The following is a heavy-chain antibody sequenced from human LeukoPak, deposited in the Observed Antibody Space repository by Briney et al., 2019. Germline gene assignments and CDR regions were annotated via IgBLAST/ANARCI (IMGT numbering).Heavy chain of an antibody. Sequence: GGSLRLSCAASGFTFSSYWMSWVRQAPGKGLEWVANIKQDGSEKYYVDSVKGRFTISRENAKNSLYLQMNSLRAEDTAVYYCARIGASLYDSSGYMMKNAFDIWGQGTMVTVSS. CDR1: GFTFSSYW. V-gene: IGHV3-7*01. CDR3: ARIGASLYDSSGYMMKNAFDI. CDR2: IKQDGSEK. D-gene: IGHD3-22*01. J-gene: IGHJ3*02.